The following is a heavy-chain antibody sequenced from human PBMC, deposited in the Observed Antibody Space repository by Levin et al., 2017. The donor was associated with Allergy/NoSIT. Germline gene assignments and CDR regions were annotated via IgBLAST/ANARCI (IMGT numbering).Heavy chain of an antibody. CDR1: GYTFTSYA. D-gene: IGHD2-15*01. J-gene: IGHJ4*02. Sequence: GASVKVSCKASGYTFTSYAMNWVRQAPGQGLEWMGWINTNTGNPTYAQGFTGRFVFSLDTSVSTAYLQISSLKAEDTAVYYCARGYCSGGSCYSYGYWGQGTLVTVSS. CDR3: ARGYCSGGSCYSYGY. V-gene: IGHV7-4-1*02. CDR2: INTNTGNP.